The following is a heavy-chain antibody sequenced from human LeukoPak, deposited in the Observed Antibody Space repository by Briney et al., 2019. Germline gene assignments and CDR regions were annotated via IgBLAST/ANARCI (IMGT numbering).Heavy chain of an antibody. V-gene: IGHV3-30*02. CDR3: ANLPYNWNEYFDDY. CDR1: GFTVTNYG. J-gene: IGHJ4*02. D-gene: IGHD1-1*01. CDR2: IASDGNYR. Sequence: PAGSLRLSCAAYGFTVTNYGMHWVRQAPGKGLEWVAYIASDGNYRDYVDSVRGRFTVSRDNSKNTLYLQMDSLRAEDTAVYYCANLPYNWNEYFDDYWGQGTLVTVSS.